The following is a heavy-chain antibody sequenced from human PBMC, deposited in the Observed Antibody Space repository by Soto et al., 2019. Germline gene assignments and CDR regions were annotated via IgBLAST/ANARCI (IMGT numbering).Heavy chain of an antibody. CDR3: AKDGVDHNSVWDPCDI. CDR1: GFIFSDYA. CDR2: MGGANGDT. V-gene: IGHV3-23*01. D-gene: IGHD2-15*01. Sequence: VQMLESGGGLVQPGGSLRLSCAASGFIFSDYAMSWVRQAPGKGLEWVAGMGGANGDTYYAESVRGRFAIFRDNSKSTLFLQLNSLRAEDTAVYFCAKDGVDHNSVWDPCDIWGQGTLVTVSS. J-gene: IGHJ3*02.